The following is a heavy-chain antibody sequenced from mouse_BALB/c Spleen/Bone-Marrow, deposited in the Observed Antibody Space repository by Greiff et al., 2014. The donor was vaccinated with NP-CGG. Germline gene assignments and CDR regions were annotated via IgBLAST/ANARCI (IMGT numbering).Heavy chain of an antibody. J-gene: IGHJ2*01. CDR3: ARFGRYYFDY. Sequence: QVQLQQSGAELVRPGTAVNVSCKASGYAFTNYLIEWVKQRPGQGLEWIGVINPGSGGANYNEKFKGKATLTADKSSSTAYTQLSSLTSDDSAVYFCARFGRYYFDYWGQGTTLTVSS. CDR1: GYAFTNYL. V-gene: IGHV1-54*01. CDR2: INPGSGGA.